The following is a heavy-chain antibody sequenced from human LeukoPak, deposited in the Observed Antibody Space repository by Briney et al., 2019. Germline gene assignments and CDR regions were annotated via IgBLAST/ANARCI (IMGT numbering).Heavy chain of an antibody. CDR1: GGAFSGYY. CDR2: INHSGDT. J-gene: IGHJ4*02. Sequence: SETLSLTCAVYGGAFSGYYWSWIRQPPGKGLEWIGEINHSGDTKYNPSLKSRVSMSVDVSKDQFSLKLNSLTAADTAVYYCARGSRNYNNYEGADYWGQGTLVTLSS. V-gene: IGHV4-34*01. CDR3: ARGSRNYNNYEGADY. D-gene: IGHD4-11*01.